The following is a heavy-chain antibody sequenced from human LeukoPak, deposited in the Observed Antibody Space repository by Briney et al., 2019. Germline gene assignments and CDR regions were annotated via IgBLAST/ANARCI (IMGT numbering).Heavy chain of an antibody. CDR1: GGSFSGYY. D-gene: IGHD6-19*01. Sequence: SETLSLTCAVYGGSFSGYYWSWIRQPPGKGLEWIGEINHSGSTNYNPSLKSRVTISVETSKNQFSLKLSSVTAADTAVYYCARRGWYTGFDYWGQGTLVTVSS. CDR2: INHSGST. CDR3: ARRGWYTGFDY. V-gene: IGHV4-34*01. J-gene: IGHJ4*02.